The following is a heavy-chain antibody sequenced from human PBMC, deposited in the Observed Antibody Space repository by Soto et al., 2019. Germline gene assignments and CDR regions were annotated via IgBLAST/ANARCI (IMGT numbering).Heavy chain of an antibody. V-gene: IGHV5-51*01. CDR2: IYPGDSDT. J-gene: IGHJ4*02. Sequence: PGESLKISCKGSGYSFTSYWIGWVRQMPGKGLEWMGIIYPGDSDTRYSPSFQGQVTISADKSISTAYLQWSSLKASDTAMYYCARTVYCSGGSCYSYYFDYWGQGTLVTVSS. D-gene: IGHD2-15*01. CDR3: ARTVYCSGGSCYSYYFDY. CDR1: GYSFTSYW.